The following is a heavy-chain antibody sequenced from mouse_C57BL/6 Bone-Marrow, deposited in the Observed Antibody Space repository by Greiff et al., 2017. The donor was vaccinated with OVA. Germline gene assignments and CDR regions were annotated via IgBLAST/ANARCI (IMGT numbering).Heavy chain of an antibody. D-gene: IGHD1-3*01. Sequence: EVKVVESGGGLVQSGRSLRLSCATSGFTFSDFYMAWVRQAPGKGLEWIAASRNKANDYTTEYSASVKGRFIVSRDTSQSILYLQMNALRAEDTAIYYCARDRGLKYFDVWGTGTTVTVSS. J-gene: IGHJ1*03. CDR1: GFTFSDFY. CDR3: ARDRGLKYFDV. V-gene: IGHV7-1*01. CDR2: SRNKANDYTT.